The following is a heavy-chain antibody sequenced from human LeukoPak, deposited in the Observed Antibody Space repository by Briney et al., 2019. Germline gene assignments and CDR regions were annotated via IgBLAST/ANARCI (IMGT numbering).Heavy chain of an antibody. D-gene: IGHD1-26*01. J-gene: IGHJ5*02. CDR3: AAARIVGATTWFDP. CDR2: ISAYNGNT. CDR1: GYTFTSYG. Sequence: GASVKVYCKASGYTFTSYGISWVRQAPGQGLEWMGWISAYNGNTNYAQKFQERVTITRDMSTSTAYMELSSLRSEDTAVYYCAAARIVGATTWFDPWGQGTLVTVSS. V-gene: IGHV1-18*01.